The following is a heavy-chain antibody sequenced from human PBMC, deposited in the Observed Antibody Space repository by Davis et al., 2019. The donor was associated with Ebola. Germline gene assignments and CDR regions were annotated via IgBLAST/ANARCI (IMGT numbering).Heavy chain of an antibody. CDR3: ARPPFMDCSSTSCYDY. Sequence: PGGSLRLSCKGSGYSFTSYWIGWVRQMPGKGLEWMGIIYPGDSDTRYSPSFQGQVTISADKSISTAYLQWSSLKASDTAMYYCARPPFMDCSSTSCYDYWGQGTLVTVSS. J-gene: IGHJ4*02. D-gene: IGHD2-2*01. CDR1: GYSFTSYW. CDR2: IYPGDSDT. V-gene: IGHV5-51*01.